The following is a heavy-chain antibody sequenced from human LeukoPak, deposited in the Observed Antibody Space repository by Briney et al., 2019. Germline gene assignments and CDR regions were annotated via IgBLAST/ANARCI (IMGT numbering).Heavy chain of an antibody. J-gene: IGHJ4*02. V-gene: IGHV3-48*03. CDR1: GFTFSIYV. D-gene: IGHD3-9*01. Sequence: PGGSLRLSCAASGFTFSIYVMNGVRQAPGKGLEWVSYISSSGSTIYYADSVKGRFTISRDNAKNSLYLQMNSLRAEDTAVYYCARGGTRHYDILTGYYLITHYFDYWGQGTLVTVSS. CDR3: ARGGTRHYDILTGYYLITHYFDY. CDR2: ISSSGSTI.